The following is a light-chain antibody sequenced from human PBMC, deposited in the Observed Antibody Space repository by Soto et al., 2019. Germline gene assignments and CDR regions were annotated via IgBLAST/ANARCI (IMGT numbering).Light chain of an antibody. CDR1: KNISSN. J-gene: IGKJ1*01. CDR3: QQYNNWPWT. Sequence: EIVMTQSPATLSVSPGERATLSCRASKNISSNLARYQQKPGQAPRVLIDGASTRATGIPARFSGSGSGTEFTLTISSLQSEDFAVYYCQQYNNWPWTFGQGTKVEIK. V-gene: IGKV3-15*01. CDR2: GAS.